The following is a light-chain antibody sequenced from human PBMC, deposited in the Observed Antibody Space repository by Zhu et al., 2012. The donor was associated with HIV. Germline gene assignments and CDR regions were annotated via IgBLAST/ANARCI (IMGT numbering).Light chain of an antibody. CDR1: QGIRNY. CDR2: DAS. CDR3: QQLNTYPLFT. J-gene: IGKJ3*01. V-gene: IGKV1-9*01. Sequence: DIQMTQSPSSLSASVGDRVTITCRASQGIRNYLAWYQQKPGKAPKLLIYDASTLQSGVPSTFSGSGSGTEFTLTISSLQPEDFAIYYCQQLNTYPLFTFGPGTKVDIK.